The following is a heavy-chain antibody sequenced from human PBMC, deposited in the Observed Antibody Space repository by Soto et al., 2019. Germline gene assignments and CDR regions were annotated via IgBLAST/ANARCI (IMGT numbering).Heavy chain of an antibody. CDR2: ISSSSSTI. CDR1: GFTFSSYS. V-gene: IGHV3-48*01. CDR3: ARGGGCSGGSCNFDY. J-gene: IGHJ4*02. Sequence: EVQPVESGGGLVQPGGSLRLSCAASGFTFSSYSMNWVRQAPGKGLEWVSYISSSSSTIYYADSVKGRFTISRDNAKNSLYLQMNSLRAEDTAVYYCARGGGCSGGSCNFDYWGQGTLVTVSS. D-gene: IGHD2-15*01.